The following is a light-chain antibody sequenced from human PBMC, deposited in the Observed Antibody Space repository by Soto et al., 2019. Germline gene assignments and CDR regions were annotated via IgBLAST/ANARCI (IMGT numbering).Light chain of an antibody. CDR1: SSDVGGYNY. Sequence: QSALTQPPSASGSPGQSVTISCTGTSSDVGGYNYVSWYQQHPGKAPKVMIYDVNKRPSGVPDRFSGSKSGNTASLTVSGLQAEEEGDYYCSSHAGGQNVVFGGGTKLTVL. CDR2: DVN. J-gene: IGLJ2*01. V-gene: IGLV2-8*01. CDR3: SSHAGGQNVV.